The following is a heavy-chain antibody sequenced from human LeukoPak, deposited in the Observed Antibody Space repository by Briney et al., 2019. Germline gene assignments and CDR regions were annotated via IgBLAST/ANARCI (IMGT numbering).Heavy chain of an antibody. V-gene: IGHV3-11*04. CDR3: AREYCGGDCYSSLFDY. J-gene: IGHJ4*02. D-gene: IGHD2-21*02. CDR2: ISSSGSTL. Sequence: GGSLRLSCAASGFTFSDYYMSWIRQAPGKGLEWVSYISSSGSTLYYADSVKGRITISRDNSKNTLYLQMNSLRAEDTAVYYCAREYCGGDCYSSLFDYWGQGTLVTVSS. CDR1: GFTFSDYY.